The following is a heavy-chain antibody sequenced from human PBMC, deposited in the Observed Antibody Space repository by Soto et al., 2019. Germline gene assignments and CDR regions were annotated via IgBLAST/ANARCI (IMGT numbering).Heavy chain of an antibody. CDR3: AKNIMGSSSHPAAMDV. CDR1: GFTFRNYG. Sequence: PGGSLRLSCTPSGFTFRNYGLVWVRQAPGKGLEWVALISYDGDNKYYPDSARGRFTVSRDNFKNMLFLQMDSLRPEDSAVYYFAKNIMGSSSHPAAMDVWGQVTTVTVSS. V-gene: IGHV3-30*18. J-gene: IGHJ6*02. CDR2: ISYDGDNK. D-gene: IGHD2-8*01.